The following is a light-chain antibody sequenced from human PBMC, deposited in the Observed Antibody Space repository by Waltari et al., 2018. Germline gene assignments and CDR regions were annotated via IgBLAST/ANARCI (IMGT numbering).Light chain of an antibody. V-gene: IGKV3-20*01. CDR2: NTY. Sequence: EIVLTQSPGTLSLSPGERATLSCRASQSVARALAWYQQKPGQPPRLLIYNTYTRATGVPDRFSGGGSGTDFSLTISRLAPEDFAVYYCQNYVRLPATFGQGTKVEIK. CDR1: QSVARA. J-gene: IGKJ1*01. CDR3: QNYVRLPAT.